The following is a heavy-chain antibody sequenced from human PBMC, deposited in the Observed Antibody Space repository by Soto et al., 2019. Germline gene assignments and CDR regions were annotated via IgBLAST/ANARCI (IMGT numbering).Heavy chain of an antibody. CDR3: ASEPYSSGWDYFDY. CDR1: GFTFSSYW. V-gene: IGHV3-7*03. D-gene: IGHD6-19*01. J-gene: IGHJ4*02. CDR2: IKQDGSEK. Sequence: LSCAASGFTFSSYWMSWVRQAPGKGLEWVANIKQDGSEKYYVDSVKGRFTISRDNAKNSLYLQMNSLRAEDTAVYYCASEPYSSGWDYFDYWGQGTLVTVSS.